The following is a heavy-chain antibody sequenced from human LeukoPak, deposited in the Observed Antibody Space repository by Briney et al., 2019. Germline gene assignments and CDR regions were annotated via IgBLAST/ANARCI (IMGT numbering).Heavy chain of an antibody. CDR1: GGSISSSSYY. Sequence: SETLSLTCTVSGGSISSSSYYWGWIRHPPGKGLEWIGSIYYSGSTYYNPSLKSRVTISVDTSKNQFSLKLSSVTAADTAVYYCAKNGADYWGQGTLVTVSS. CDR2: IYYSGST. J-gene: IGHJ4*02. V-gene: IGHV4-39*01. D-gene: IGHD1-1*01. CDR3: AKNGADY.